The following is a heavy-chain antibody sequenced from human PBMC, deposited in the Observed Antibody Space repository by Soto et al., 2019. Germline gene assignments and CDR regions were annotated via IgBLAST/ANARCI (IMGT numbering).Heavy chain of an antibody. Sequence: SETLSLTCGVSGGTVASSHWWSWVRQSPGRGLEWIGNVYHTGDTNFNPSLQSRVTFSVDKSNNQFSLRLTSVTAADTAVYFCAREIVTAGGNNYFDPWGPGTLVTVSS. V-gene: IGHV4-4*02. J-gene: IGHJ5*02. CDR2: VYHTGDT. D-gene: IGHD2-21*02. CDR3: AREIVTAGGNNYFDP. CDR1: GGTVASSHW.